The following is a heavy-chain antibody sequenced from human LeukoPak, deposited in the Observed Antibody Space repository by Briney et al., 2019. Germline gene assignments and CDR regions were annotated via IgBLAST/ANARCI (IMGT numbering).Heavy chain of an antibody. Sequence: SETLSLTCAVYGGSFSGYYWGWIRQPPGKGLEWIGSGHYSANTYNPSLRSRVTISIDTSKNQFSLRVSSVTAADTAVYYCARHGHHGDHDCWGQGILVTVSS. V-gene: IGHV4-39*01. CDR3: ARHGHHGDHDC. CDR1: GGSFSGYY. J-gene: IGHJ4*02. CDR2: GHYSANT. D-gene: IGHD2-21*02.